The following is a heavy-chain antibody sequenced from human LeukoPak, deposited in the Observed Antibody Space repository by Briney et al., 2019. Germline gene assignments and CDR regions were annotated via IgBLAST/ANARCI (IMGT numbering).Heavy chain of an antibody. Sequence: GGPLRLSCAASGFTFSDYSMNWVRQAPGKGVEWVASINTVSSYIFYADSMRGRFTISRDNAKNSLFLQMNSLRAEDTAVYYCARLRRNSDRSDFFYYYDHWGQGTLVTVSS. CDR3: ARLRRNSDRSDFFYYYDH. CDR2: INTVSSYI. J-gene: IGHJ4*02. CDR1: GFTFSDYS. V-gene: IGHV3-21*01. D-gene: IGHD3-22*01.